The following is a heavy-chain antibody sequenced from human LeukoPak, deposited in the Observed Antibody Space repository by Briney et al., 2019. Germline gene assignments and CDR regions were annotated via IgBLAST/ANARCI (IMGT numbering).Heavy chain of an antibody. CDR1: GGSISSSSYY. CDR3: MGYATATASFDY. V-gene: IGHV4-39*01. D-gene: IGHD2-8*01. Sequence: SETLSLTCTVSGGSISSSSYYWGWIRQPPGKGLEWIGSTEYSGNTYYNASLKSRVTISVDTSKNPFAMKLSSVTAADTAVYYCMGYATATASFDYWGQGTLVTVSS. J-gene: IGHJ4*02. CDR2: TEYSGNT.